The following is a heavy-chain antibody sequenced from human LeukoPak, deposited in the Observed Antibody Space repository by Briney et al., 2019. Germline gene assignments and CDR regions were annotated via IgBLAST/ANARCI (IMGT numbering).Heavy chain of an antibody. CDR1: GFIFSNYG. J-gene: IGHJ4*02. CDR2: IWYDGRNK. CDR3: AGGGYGYGEGDY. V-gene: IGHV3-33*01. Sequence: GGSLRLSCAASGFIFSNYGMHWVRQAPGKGLEWVALIWYDGRNKYYVDSVKGRFTISRDNSKNTLYLQTNSQTAEDTAVYYCAGGGYGYGEGDYWGQGTLVTVSS. D-gene: IGHD5-12*01.